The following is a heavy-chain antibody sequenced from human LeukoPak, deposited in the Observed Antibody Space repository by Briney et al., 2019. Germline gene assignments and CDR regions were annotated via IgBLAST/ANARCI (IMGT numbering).Heavy chain of an antibody. J-gene: IGHJ5*02. CDR2: IYYSGAI. CDR3: ARGRFVAVAGTNWFDP. D-gene: IGHD6-19*01. V-gene: IGHV4-59*08. Sequence: SETLSLTCTVSGDSLRSYFWSWIRQPPGKGLEWIGYIYYSGAINYNPFLKSRVTISVDASKNKFSLNLNSVTAADTAVYYCARGRFVAVAGTNWFDPWGQGTLVTVSS. CDR1: GDSLRSYF.